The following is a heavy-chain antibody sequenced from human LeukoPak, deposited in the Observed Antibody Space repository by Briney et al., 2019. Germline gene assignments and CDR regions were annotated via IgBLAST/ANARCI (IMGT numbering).Heavy chain of an antibody. Sequence: PGGSLRLSCAASGFTFSSYAMSWVRQAPGKGLEWVSAISGSGGSTYYADSVKGRFTISRDNSKNTLYLQMNSLRAEDTAVYYCASGVDTAMVWRGDYWGQGSLVTVSS. CDR2: ISGSGGST. D-gene: IGHD5-18*01. J-gene: IGHJ4*02. CDR1: GFTFSSYA. V-gene: IGHV3-23*01. CDR3: ASGVDTAMVWRGDY.